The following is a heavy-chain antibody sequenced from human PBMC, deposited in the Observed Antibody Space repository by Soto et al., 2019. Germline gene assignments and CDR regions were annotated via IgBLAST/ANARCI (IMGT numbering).Heavy chain of an antibody. Sequence: PSETLSLTCSVSGDTIPSDYWNWTRQPPGKGLEWIGSIYYSGSTYYNPSLKSRVTISVDTSKNQFSLKLSSVTAADTAVYYCARHFSSSKDFDYWGQGTLVTVSS. J-gene: IGHJ4*02. CDR1: GDTIPSDY. D-gene: IGHD6-6*01. CDR2: IYYSGST. V-gene: IGHV4-59*05. CDR3: ARHFSSSKDFDY.